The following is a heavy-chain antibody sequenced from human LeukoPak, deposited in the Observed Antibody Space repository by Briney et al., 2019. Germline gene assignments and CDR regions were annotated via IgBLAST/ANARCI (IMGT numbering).Heavy chain of an antibody. Sequence: PGGSLRLSCAASGFTFSSYSMNWVRQAPGKGLEWVSYISSSSSTIYYADSVKGRSTISRDNAKNSLYLQMNSLRAEDTAVYYCARDSLTTVTDYWGQGTLVTVSS. J-gene: IGHJ4*02. CDR2: ISSSSSTI. V-gene: IGHV3-48*01. CDR3: ARDSLTTVTDY. CDR1: GFTFSSYS. D-gene: IGHD4-17*01.